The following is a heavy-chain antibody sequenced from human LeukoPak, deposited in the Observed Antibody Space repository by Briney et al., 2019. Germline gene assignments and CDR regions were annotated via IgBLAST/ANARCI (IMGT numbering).Heavy chain of an antibody. V-gene: IGHV1-2*02. J-gene: IGHJ4*02. CDR2: INPNSGGT. CDR1: GYTFTGYY. D-gene: IGHD5-12*01. Sequence: ASVKVSCKASGYTFTGYYMHWVRQAPGQGLEWMGWINPNSGGTNYAQKFQGRVTMTRDTSISTAYMELSRLRSDDTAVYYCARVSGLRSGYDDYWGQGTLVTVSS. CDR3: ARVSGLRSGYDDY.